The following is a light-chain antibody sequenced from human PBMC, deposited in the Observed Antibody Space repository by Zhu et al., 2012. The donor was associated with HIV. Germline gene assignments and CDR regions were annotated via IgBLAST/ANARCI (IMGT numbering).Light chain of an antibody. J-gene: IGKJ4*01. CDR1: GSVRSF. CDR3: QQRSSWPLT. CDR2: DTS. Sequence: IVLTQSPATLSLSPGERATVSCRASGSVRSFLAWYQQKPGQAPRLLIYDTSKRATGIPARFSGSGSGTDFTLTISSLEPEDFALYYCQQRSSWPLTFGGGTQGWRSN. V-gene: IGKV3-11*01.